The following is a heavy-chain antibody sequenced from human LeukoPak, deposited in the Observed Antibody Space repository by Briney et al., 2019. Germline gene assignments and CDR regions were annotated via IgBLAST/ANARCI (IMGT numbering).Heavy chain of an antibody. CDR3: ASVPPSGYTYGSRRLTNDY. CDR1: GGSFSGYY. J-gene: IGHJ4*02. Sequence: SETLSLTCAVYGGSFSGYYWSWIRQPPGKGLEWIGEINHSGSTNYNPSLKSRVTISVDTSKNKFSLKLSCVPPADTPVYYCASVPPSGYTYGSRRLTNDYWGQGTLVTVSS. CDR2: INHSGST. D-gene: IGHD5-18*01. V-gene: IGHV4-34*01.